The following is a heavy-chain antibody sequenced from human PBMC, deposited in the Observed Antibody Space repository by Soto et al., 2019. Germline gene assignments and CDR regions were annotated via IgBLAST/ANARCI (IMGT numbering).Heavy chain of an antibody. Sequence: QVQLVQSGAEVKKPGSSVKVSCKASGGTFSSYAISWVRQAPGQGLEWMGGIIPFFGTANYAQKFLGRDTITADESTSTAYMELSSLRSEDTAVYYWARGARIVGAIDRNAEYFQHWGQGTLVTVSS. V-gene: IGHV1-69*01. CDR3: ARGARIVGAIDRNAEYFQH. CDR1: GGTFSSYA. D-gene: IGHD1-26*01. J-gene: IGHJ1*01. CDR2: IIPFFGTA.